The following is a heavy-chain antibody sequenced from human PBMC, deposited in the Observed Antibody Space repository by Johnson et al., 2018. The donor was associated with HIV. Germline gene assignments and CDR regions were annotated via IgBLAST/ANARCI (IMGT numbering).Heavy chain of an antibody. CDR3: ARDRGGPVRDDAFDI. CDR1: GFTFADFA. CDR2: LSWDGGRT. D-gene: IGHD3-10*01. Sequence: VQLVESGGGVVQPGGSLRLSCAASGFTFADFAMHWVRQAPGKGLEWVSLLSWDGGRTYYADSVKGRFTISRDNAKNSRYLQMNSLRAEDTAVYYCARDRGGPVRDDAFDIWGQGTMVTVSS. J-gene: IGHJ3*02. V-gene: IGHV3-43D*03.